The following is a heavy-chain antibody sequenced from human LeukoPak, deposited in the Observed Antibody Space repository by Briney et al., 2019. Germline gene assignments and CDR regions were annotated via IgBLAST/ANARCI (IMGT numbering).Heavy chain of an antibody. CDR2: ISYDGSNK. CDR1: GFTFSSYG. J-gene: IGHJ4*02. Sequence: GRSLRLSCAASGFTFSSYGMHWVRQAPGKGLEWVAVISYDGSNKYYADSVKGRFTISRDNSKNTLYLQMNSLRAEDTAVYYCANVAWFGEFLDYWGQGTLVTVSS. CDR3: ANVAWFGEFLDY. V-gene: IGHV3-30*18. D-gene: IGHD3-10*01.